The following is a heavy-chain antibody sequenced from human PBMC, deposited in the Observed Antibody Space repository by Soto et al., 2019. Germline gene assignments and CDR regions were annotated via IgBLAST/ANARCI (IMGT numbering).Heavy chain of an antibody. CDR2: ISFDRGKV. D-gene: IGHD1-1*01. CDR3: AKDHPPSATSGAFYCYYYGMDV. J-gene: IGHJ6*02. CDR1: GFTFSNYA. V-gene: IGHV3-30*18. Sequence: GGSLRLSCVASGFTFSNYALHWVRQAPGKGLEWVAIISFDRGKVYYADSVKGRFTTTRDNSRNTLYLQMNSLRAEDTAVYYCAKDHPPSATSGAFYCYYYGMDVWGQGTTVTVSS.